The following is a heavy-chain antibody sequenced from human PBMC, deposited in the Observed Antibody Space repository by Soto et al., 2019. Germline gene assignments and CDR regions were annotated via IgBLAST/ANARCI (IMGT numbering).Heavy chain of an antibody. V-gene: IGHV1-58*01. CDR2: IVVGSGNT. CDR1: GFTFTSSA. Sequence: SVKVSCKASGFTFTSSAVQWVRQARGQRLEWIGWIVVGSGNTNYAQKFQERFTITRDMSTSTAYMELTSLRSEDTAVYYCAAPRGGYCSSTSCYIDYGMDVWGQGTTVTVSS. J-gene: IGHJ6*02. D-gene: IGHD2-2*02. CDR3: AAPRGGYCSSTSCYIDYGMDV.